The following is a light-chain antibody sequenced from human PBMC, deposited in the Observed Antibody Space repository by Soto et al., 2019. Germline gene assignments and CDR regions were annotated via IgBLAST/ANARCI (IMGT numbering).Light chain of an antibody. Sequence: QSALTQPASVSGSPGQSITISCTGTNNDVGGYNYVSWYQQHPGKAPKLMIYEVSDRPSGVSNRFSGSKSGNTASLTISGLQAEDEADYYCASYTTTTTRVLFGGGTKLTVL. CDR3: ASYTTTTTRVL. J-gene: IGLJ2*01. CDR1: NNDVGGYNY. CDR2: EVS. V-gene: IGLV2-14*01.